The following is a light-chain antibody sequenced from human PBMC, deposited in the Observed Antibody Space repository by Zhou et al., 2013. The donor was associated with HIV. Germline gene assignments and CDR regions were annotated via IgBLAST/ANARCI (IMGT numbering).Light chain of an antibody. CDR3: QQRSNWPPA. CDR2: DAS. CDR1: QSVSSSY. V-gene: IGKV3D-20*02. J-gene: IGKJ5*01. Sequence: PGERATLSCRASQSVSSSYLAWYQQKPGQAPRLLIYDASSRATGIPARFSGSGSGTDFTLTISSLEPEDFAVYYCQQRSNWPPAFGQGTRLEI.